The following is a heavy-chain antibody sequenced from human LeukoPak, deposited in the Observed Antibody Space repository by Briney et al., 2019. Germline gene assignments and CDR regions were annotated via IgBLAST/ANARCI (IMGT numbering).Heavy chain of an antibody. CDR2: LNVYNGYT. V-gene: IGHV1-18*01. J-gene: IGHJ3*02. D-gene: IGHD6-19*01. Sequence: ASVKVSCKASGYTFTSYGISWVRQAPGQGLEWMGWLNVYNGYTNYAQKFQGRVSMTRDTSTSTAYMELRRLRSDDTAVYYCARARQYSSGWLDIWGQGTMVTVSS. CDR3: ARARQYSSGWLDI. CDR1: GYTFTSYG.